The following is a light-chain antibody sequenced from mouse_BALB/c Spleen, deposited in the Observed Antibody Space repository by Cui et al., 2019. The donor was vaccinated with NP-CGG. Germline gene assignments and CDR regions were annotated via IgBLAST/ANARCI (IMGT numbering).Light chain of an antibody. V-gene: IGLV1*01. J-gene: IGLJ1*01. Sequence: QAVVTQESAPTTSPGETVTLTCRSSTGAVTTSNYANWVQEKPDHLFTGLIGVINNRVPGVPARFSGSLIGDKAALTITGAQTEDEAIYFCALWYSNHWVFGGGTKLTVL. CDR2: VIN. CDR3: ALWYSNHWV. CDR1: TGAVTTSNY.